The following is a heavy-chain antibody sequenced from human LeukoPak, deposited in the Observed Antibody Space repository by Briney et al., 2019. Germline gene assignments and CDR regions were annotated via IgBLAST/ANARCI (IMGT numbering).Heavy chain of an antibody. Sequence: SETLSLTCTVSGGSISSSTYYWGWIRQPPGKGLEWIGSIYYSGSTYYNPSLKSRVTISVDTSKNQFSLNLSSVTAADTAVYYCARRSDSSGLYWGQGTLVTVSS. V-gene: IGHV4-39*01. CDR3: ARRSDSSGLY. J-gene: IGHJ4*02. CDR1: GGSISSSTYY. D-gene: IGHD3-22*01. CDR2: IYYSGST.